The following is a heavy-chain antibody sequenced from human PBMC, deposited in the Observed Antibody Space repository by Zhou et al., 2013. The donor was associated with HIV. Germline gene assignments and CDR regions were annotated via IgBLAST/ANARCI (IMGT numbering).Heavy chain of an antibody. J-gene: IGHJ1*01. Sequence: QVQLVQSGAEVKKPGSSVKVSCKASGGTFSSYAISWVRQAPGQGLEWMGGIIPIFGTANYAQKFQGRVTITTDESTSTAYMELSSLRSEDTAVYYCASQSSEPLAYCGGDCYSRYFQHWGQGTLVTVSS. CDR3: ASQSSEPLAYCGGDCYSRYFQH. CDR2: IIPIFGTA. D-gene: IGHD2-21*01. CDR1: GGTFSSYA. V-gene: IGHV1-69*05.